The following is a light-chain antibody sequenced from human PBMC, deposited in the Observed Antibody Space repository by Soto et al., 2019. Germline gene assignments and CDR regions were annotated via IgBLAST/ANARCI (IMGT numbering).Light chain of an antibody. CDR3: QDYGTSAPWT. J-gene: IGKJ1*01. CDR2: RGS. Sequence: VLTQSPGTLSLSPGERTTLSCRASQNIRGNELAWYQQKHGQPPRLLIYRGSSRAPGIPDRFSGRGSGTEFTLTISRLEPEDFAVYYCQDYGTSAPWTFGQGTRVEIK. V-gene: IGKV3-20*01. CDR1: QNIRGNE.